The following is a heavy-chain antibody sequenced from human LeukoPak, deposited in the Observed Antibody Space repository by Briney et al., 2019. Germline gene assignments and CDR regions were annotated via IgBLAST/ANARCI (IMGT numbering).Heavy chain of an antibody. V-gene: IGHV3-53*01. CDR2: IYSGGTT. D-gene: IGHD2/OR15-2a*01. CDR1: GFTVSSNY. Sequence: GGSLRLSCAASGFTVSSNYMSWVRQAPGKGLEWVSVIYSGGTTYYTDSVKGRFTISRDNSKNTLYLQMNSLRGEDTTVYYCARVLSVSYCDSWGQGTLVTVSS. J-gene: IGHJ4*02. CDR3: ARVLSVSYCDS.